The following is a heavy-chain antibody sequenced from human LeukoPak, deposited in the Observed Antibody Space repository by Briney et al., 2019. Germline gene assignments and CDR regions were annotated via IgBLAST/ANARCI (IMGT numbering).Heavy chain of an antibody. V-gene: IGHV4-39*01. CDR3: AGPEGYFGSGSYSHWFDP. D-gene: IGHD3-10*01. CDR2: IYYSGST. J-gene: IGHJ5*02. Sequence: SETLSLTCTVSGGSISSSSYYWGWIRQPPGKGLEWIESIYYSGSTYYNPSLKSRVTISVDTSKNQFSLKLSSVTAADTAVYYCAGPEGYFGSGSYSHWFDPWGQGTLVTVSS. CDR1: GGSISSSSYY.